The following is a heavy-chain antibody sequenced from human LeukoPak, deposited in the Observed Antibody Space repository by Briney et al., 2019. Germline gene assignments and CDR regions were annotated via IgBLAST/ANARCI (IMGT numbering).Heavy chain of an antibody. V-gene: IGHV3-48*01. CDR3: ARFNLGWLDP. J-gene: IGHJ5*02. Sequence: GGSLRLSCAASGFPFKSYAMSWVRQTPGKGLEWISYISSGVTTEYYADSVKGRFTISRDDARDSLYLQMESLRAEDTAVYYCARFNLGWLDPWGQRALVTASS. CDR1: GFPFKSYA. CDR2: ISSGVTTE. D-gene: IGHD1-20*01.